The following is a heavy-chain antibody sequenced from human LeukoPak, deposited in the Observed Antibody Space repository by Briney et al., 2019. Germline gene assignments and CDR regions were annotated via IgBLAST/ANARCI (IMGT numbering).Heavy chain of an antibody. D-gene: IGHD2-15*01. CDR2: INPSGGST. CDR1: RYTFTSYY. V-gene: IGHV1-46*01. J-gene: IGHJ4*02. CDR3: ARDRSPSARYFNY. Sequence: ASEKVSCKTSRYTFTSYYMNWVRQAPGQGLEWMGMINPSGGSTSYAQKFQGRVTMTRDTSTSTVYMELNSLTSEDTALYYCARDRSPSARYFNYWGQGTLVTVSS.